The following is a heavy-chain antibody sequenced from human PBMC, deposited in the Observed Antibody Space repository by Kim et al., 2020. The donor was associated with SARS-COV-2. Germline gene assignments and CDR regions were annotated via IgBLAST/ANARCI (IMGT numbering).Heavy chain of an antibody. Sequence: RFTITRDNSKNTLYLQMNSLRAEDTAVYYCAKDRYGYCSGGSWLSPFDYWGQGTLVTVSS. CDR3: AKDRYGYCSGGSWLSPFDY. D-gene: IGHD2-15*01. J-gene: IGHJ4*02. V-gene: IGHV3-23*01.